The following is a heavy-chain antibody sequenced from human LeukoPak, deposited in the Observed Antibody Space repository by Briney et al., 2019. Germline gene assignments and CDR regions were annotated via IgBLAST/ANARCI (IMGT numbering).Heavy chain of an antibody. CDR2: ISGSGHDI. Sequence: GGSLRLSCAASGFTFSSYGMSWVRQAPGKGVEWVAYISGSGHDINYSDSVKGRFTISRDNAKNSLYLQMSSLRVEDTAVYYCARDRYGDYDFDYWGQGTPVTVSS. V-gene: IGHV3-21*05. D-gene: IGHD4-17*01. CDR3: ARDRYGDYDFDY. CDR1: GFTFSSYG. J-gene: IGHJ4*02.